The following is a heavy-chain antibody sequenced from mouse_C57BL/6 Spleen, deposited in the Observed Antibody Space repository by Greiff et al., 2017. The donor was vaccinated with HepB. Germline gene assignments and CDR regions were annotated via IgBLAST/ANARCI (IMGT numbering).Heavy chain of an antibody. CDR2: IYPGDGDT. CDR1: GYAFSSSW. CDR3: ARTEAAQATGAMDY. J-gene: IGHJ4*01. V-gene: IGHV1-82*01. D-gene: IGHD3-2*02. Sequence: QVQLQQSGPELVKPGASVKISCKASGYAFSSSWMNWVKQRPGKGLEWIGRIYPGDGDTNYNGKFKGKATLTADKSSSTAYMQLSSLTSEDSAVYCCARTEAAQATGAMDYWGQGTSVTVSS.